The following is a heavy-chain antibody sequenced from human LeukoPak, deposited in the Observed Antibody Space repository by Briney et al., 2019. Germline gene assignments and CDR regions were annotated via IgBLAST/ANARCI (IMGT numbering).Heavy chain of an antibody. V-gene: IGHV1-69*13. D-gene: IGHD4-11*01. CDR1: GGTFSSYA. CDR2: IIPIFGTA. CDR3: ARDNRPDYSNYGSWFDP. Sequence: ASVKVSCKASGGTFSSYAISWVRQAPGQGLEWMGGIIPIFGTANYAQKFQGSVTITADESTSTAYMELSSLRSEDTAVYYCARDNRPDYSNYGSWFDPWGQGTLVTVSS. J-gene: IGHJ5*02.